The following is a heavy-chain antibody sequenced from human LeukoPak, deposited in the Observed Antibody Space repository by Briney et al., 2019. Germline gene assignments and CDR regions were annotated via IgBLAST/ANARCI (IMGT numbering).Heavy chain of an antibody. V-gene: IGHV3-23*01. Sequence: GGSLRLSCAASGFTFSNYVMSWVRQAPGKGLEWVSGISGSGGSTYYADSVKGRFTISRDNSNSKNTLYLQMNSLRAEDTAVYYCAKLSLSGRSQSADYWGQGTLVTVSS. D-gene: IGHD3-10*01. CDR3: AKLSLSGRSQSADY. CDR2: ISGSGGST. J-gene: IGHJ4*02. CDR1: GFTFSNYV.